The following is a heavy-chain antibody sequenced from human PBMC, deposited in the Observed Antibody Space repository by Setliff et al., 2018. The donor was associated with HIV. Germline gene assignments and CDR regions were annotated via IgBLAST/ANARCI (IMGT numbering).Heavy chain of an antibody. V-gene: IGHV4-59*08. CDR3: ARLMGGGANAFDI. CDR1: GGSISSYY. Sequence: PSETLSLTCTVSGGSISSYYWSWFRQPPGKGLGWIGYIYYSGSTYYNPSLKSRVTISVDTSKNQLSLKLSSVTAADTAVYYCARLMGGGANAFDIWGQGTMVTVSS. J-gene: IGHJ3*02. CDR2: IYYSGST. D-gene: IGHD3-16*01.